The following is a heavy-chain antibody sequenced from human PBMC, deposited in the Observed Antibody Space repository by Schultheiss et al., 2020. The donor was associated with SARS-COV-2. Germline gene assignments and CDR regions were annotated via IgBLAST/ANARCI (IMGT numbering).Heavy chain of an antibody. CDR2: IIPIFGTA. CDR3: ASAGDYGDYVWISY. Sequence: SVKVSCKASGGTFSSYAITWVRQAPGQGLEWMGAIIPIFGTANYAQKFQGRVTITADKSTSTAYMELSSLRSEDTAVYYCASAGDYGDYVWISYWGQGTLVTVSS. J-gene: IGHJ4*02. V-gene: IGHV1-69*06. CDR1: GGTFSSYA. D-gene: IGHD4-17*01.